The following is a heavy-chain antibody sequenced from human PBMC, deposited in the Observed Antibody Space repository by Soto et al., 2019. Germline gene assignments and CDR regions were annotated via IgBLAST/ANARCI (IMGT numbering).Heavy chain of an antibody. Sequence: QVQLQQWGAGLLKPSETLSLTCAVYGGSFSGYYWSWIRQPPGKGLEWIGEINHSGSTNYNPSLKSRVTISVDTSKNQFSLKLSSVTAADTAVYYYARGGNWNYGKRAFDIWGQGTMVTVSS. CDR1: GGSFSGYY. V-gene: IGHV4-34*01. J-gene: IGHJ3*02. CDR3: ARGGNWNYGKRAFDI. CDR2: INHSGST. D-gene: IGHD1-7*01.